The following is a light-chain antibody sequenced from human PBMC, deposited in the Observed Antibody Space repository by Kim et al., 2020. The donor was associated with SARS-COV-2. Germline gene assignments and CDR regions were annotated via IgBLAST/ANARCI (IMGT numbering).Light chain of an antibody. J-gene: IGLJ2*01. CDR3: SSYAGGNNL. CDR2: EVS. V-gene: IGLV2-8*01. CDR1: SSDVGGYNY. Sequence: QSALTQPPSASGSPGQSVTISCTRSSSDVGGYNYVSWYQQHPGKAPKLMIYEVSKRPSGVPDRFSGSKSGNTASLTVSGLQAEDEADYYCSSYAGGNNLFGGGTQLTVL.